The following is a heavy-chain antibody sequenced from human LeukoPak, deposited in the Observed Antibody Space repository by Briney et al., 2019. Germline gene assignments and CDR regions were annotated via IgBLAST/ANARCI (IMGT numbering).Heavy chain of an antibody. D-gene: IGHD6-13*01. CDR2: ISGSGGST. CDR1: GFTFSSYA. V-gene: IGHV3-23*01. CDR3: ARAAAFHYYYYGMDV. Sequence: GGSLRLSCAASGFTFSSYAMSWVRQAPGKGLEWVSDISGSGGSTYYADSVKGRFTISRDNSKNTLYLQMNSLRAEDTAVYYCARAAAFHYYYYGMDVWGQGTTVTVSS. J-gene: IGHJ6*02.